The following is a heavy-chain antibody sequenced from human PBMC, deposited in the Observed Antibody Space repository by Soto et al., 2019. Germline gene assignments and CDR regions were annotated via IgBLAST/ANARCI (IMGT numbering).Heavy chain of an antibody. CDR2: INHSGST. V-gene: IGHV4-34*01. D-gene: IGHD3-9*01. J-gene: IGHJ6*02. CDR1: GGSFSVYY. CDR3: ARFRDILTGQLNCWYYYYGMDV. Sequence: SETLSLTCAVYGGSFSVYYWSWIRQRPGKGLGWIGEINHSGSTNYNPSLKSRVTISVDTSKNQFSLKLSSVTAADTAVYYCARFRDILTGQLNCWYYYYGMDVWGQGTTVTVSS.